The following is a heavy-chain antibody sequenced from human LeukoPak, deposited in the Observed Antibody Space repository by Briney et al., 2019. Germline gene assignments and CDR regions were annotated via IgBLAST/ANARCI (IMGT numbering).Heavy chain of an antibody. CDR2: IYHSGST. J-gene: IGHJ4*02. V-gene: IGHV4-4*02. CDR3: ARVSVAGYSSSWYPFDY. D-gene: IGHD6-13*01. Sequence: TSETLSLTCAVSGGSISSSNWWSWVRQPPGKGLEWIGEIYHSGSTNYNPSLKSRVTMSVDPSKNQLSLELSSVTAADTAVYYCARVSVAGYSSSWYPFDYWGQGILVTVSS. CDR1: GGSISSSNW.